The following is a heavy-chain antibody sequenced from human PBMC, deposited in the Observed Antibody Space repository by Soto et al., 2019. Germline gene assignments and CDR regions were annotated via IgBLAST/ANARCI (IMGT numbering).Heavy chain of an antibody. CDR2: IWYDGSNK. Sequence: GGSLRLSSAASGFTFSSYVMHWVRQAPGKGLEWVAVIWYDGSNKYYADSAIGRFTILRDDSENTLYLQMNSLKTEDTAVYYCNTAMVVRGEKLLQYWGQGTLVTVSS. CDR3: NTAMVVRGEKLLQY. V-gene: IGHV3-33*01. CDR1: GFTFSSYV. J-gene: IGHJ1*01. D-gene: IGHD3-10*01.